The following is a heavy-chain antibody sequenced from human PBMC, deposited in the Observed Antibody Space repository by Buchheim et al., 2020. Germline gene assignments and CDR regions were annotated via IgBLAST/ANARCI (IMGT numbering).Heavy chain of an antibody. J-gene: IGHJ6*02. Sequence: EVQLVESGGGLVQPGGSLRLSCAASGFTFSSYDMHWVRQATEKGLEWFSAIGTAGDTYYPGSVKGRFTISRENAKNSLYLQMNSLRAGDTAVYYCARGLEGSGSYMPDVWGQGTT. CDR1: GFTFSSYD. V-gene: IGHV3-13*04. D-gene: IGHD3-10*01. CDR2: IGTAGDT. CDR3: ARGLEGSGSYMPDV.